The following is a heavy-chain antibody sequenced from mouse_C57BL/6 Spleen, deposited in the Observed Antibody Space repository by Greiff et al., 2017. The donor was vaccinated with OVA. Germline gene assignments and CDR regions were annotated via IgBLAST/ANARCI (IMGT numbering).Heavy chain of an antibody. D-gene: IGHD3-2*02. CDR1: GFTFSDYG. CDR2: ISSGSSTI. J-gene: IGHJ3*01. V-gene: IGHV5-17*01. CDR3: VMEWDSLGYERFAY. Sequence: DVKLVESGGGLVKPGGSLKLSCAASGFTFSDYGMHWVRQAPEKGLEWVAYISSGSSTIYYADTVKGRFTISRDNAKNTLFLQMTRLRSEDTALFCRVMEWDSLGYERFAYWGQGTLVTVSA.